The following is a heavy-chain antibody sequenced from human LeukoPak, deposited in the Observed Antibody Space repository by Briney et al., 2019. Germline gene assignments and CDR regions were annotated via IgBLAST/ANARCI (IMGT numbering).Heavy chain of an antibody. Sequence: ASVKVSCKASGYTFTGYYMHWVRQAPGQGLEWMGWINPNSGGTNYAQKFQGWVTMTRDTSISTAYMELSRLRSDDTAVYYCARGNPRSGSYYKDWGQGTLVTVSS. D-gene: IGHD3-10*01. CDR1: GYTFTGYY. V-gene: IGHV1-2*04. CDR3: ARGNPRSGSYYKD. CDR2: INPNSGGT. J-gene: IGHJ4*02.